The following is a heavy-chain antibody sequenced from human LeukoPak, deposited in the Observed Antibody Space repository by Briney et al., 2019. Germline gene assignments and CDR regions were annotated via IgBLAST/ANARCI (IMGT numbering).Heavy chain of an antibody. Sequence: GRSLRLSCAASGFTFSTYGMHWVRQAPGKGLEWVAIVSYDGSDKYYADSVKGRFAISRDNSKNTLYLQMNSLRPEDTAVYYCAKTQTNRYYYFDYWGQGTLVTVSS. CDR2: VSYDGSDK. CDR1: GFTFSTYG. V-gene: IGHV3-30*18. CDR3: AKTQTNRYYYFDY. D-gene: IGHD1-26*01. J-gene: IGHJ4*02.